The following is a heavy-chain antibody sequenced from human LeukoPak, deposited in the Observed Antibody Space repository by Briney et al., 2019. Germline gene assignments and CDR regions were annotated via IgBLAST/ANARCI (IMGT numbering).Heavy chain of an antibody. CDR2: ISYDGNNK. D-gene: IGHD2-2*01. J-gene: IGHJ4*02. V-gene: IGHV3-30*01. CDR3: AKDISSAMTFVDY. Sequence: GGSLRLSCAASGFTFSNYAMHWVRQAPGKGLQWVAAISYDGNNKYYADSVKGRFTISRDNSKNTLYLQMNSLRAEDTAVYYCAKDISSAMTFVDYWGQGTLVTVSS. CDR1: GFTFSNYA.